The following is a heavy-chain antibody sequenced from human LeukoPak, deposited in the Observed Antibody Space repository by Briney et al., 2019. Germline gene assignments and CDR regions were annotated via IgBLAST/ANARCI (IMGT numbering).Heavy chain of an antibody. CDR2: IRSRANNYAT. D-gene: IGHD3-3*01. J-gene: IGHJ4*02. Sequence: GGSLKLSCAASGFTFSDSNMHWVRQASGKGLEWVGRIRSRANNYATAYGASVTRRFTISRDDSKNTAYLQINSLKTEDTAVFYCTRTPDFWSGYSDWGQGTLVTVSS. CDR1: GFTFSDSN. V-gene: IGHV3-73*01. CDR3: TRTPDFWSGYSD.